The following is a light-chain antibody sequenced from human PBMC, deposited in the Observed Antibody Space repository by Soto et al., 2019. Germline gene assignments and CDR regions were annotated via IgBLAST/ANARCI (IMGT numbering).Light chain of an antibody. CDR1: QSVRNNY. V-gene: IGKV3-20*01. CDR3: QQYDTSPT. Sequence: IVLTQSPGTLSLSPGERATLSCRAGQSVRNNYLAWYQQKPGQAPRLLIYGASSRATGTPDRFSGSGSGTDFTLTVSRLELEDFAVYFCQQYDTSPTVGRGTKGEVK. J-gene: IGKJ1*01. CDR2: GAS.